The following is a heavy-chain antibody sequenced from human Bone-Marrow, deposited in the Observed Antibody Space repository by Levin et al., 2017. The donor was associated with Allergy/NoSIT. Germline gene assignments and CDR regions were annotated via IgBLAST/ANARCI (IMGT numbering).Heavy chain of an antibody. CDR3: ARVSGTPRGSSDY. CDR1: GFTFDDYG. D-gene: IGHD3-10*01. V-gene: IGHV3-20*04. J-gene: IGHJ4*02. CDR2: INWNGGST. Sequence: GESLKISCAASGFTFDDYGMSWVRQAPGKGLEWVSGINWNGGSTGYADSVKGRFTISGDNAKNSLYLQMNSLRAEDTALYYCARVSGTPRGSSDYWGQGTLVTVSS.